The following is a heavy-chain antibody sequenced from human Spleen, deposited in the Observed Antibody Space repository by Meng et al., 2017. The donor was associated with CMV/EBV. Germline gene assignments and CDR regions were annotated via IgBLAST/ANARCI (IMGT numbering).Heavy chain of an antibody. V-gene: IGHV1-2*02. J-gene: IGHJ6*02. CDR3: ARDRDDFWSGYYESSRGYYYGMDV. Sequence: ASVKVSCKASGYTFTAHYFHWVRQAPGQGLEWMGWINPNSGGTNYAQKFQGRVTMTRDTSISTAYMELSRLRSDDTAVYYCARDRDDFWSGYYESSRGYYYGMDVWGQGTTVTVSS. CDR2: INPNSGGT. D-gene: IGHD3-3*01. CDR1: GYTFTAHY.